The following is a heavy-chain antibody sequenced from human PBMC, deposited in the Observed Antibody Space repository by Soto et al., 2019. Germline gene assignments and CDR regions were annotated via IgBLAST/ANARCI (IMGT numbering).Heavy chain of an antibody. CDR2: IYHSGST. CDR3: ARGGGVPTTGDDY. CDR1: GGSINTATHS. V-gene: IGHV4-30-2*01. Sequence: QLQLQESGSGLVKPSQTLSLTCAVSGGSINTATHSWSWIRQPPGKGLEWIGYIYHSGSTYYNPSVKSRVTISIAKPNNQFSMRLSSVTAADTAVYYCARGGGVPTTGDDYWGQGILVTVSS. D-gene: IGHD3-16*01. J-gene: IGHJ4*02.